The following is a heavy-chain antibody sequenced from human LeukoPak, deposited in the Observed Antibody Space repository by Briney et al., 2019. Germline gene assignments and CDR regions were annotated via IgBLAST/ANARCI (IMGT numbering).Heavy chain of an antibody. CDR1: GGSISSSSYY. V-gene: IGHV4-39*01. D-gene: IGHD3-22*01. Sequence: KSSETLSLTCTVSGGSISSSSYYWGWIRQPPGKGLEWIGSIYYSGSTYYNPSLKSRVTISVDTSKNQFSLKLSSVTAADTAVYYCARQVTTYYYDSSGYTIFDYWGQGTLVTVSS. J-gene: IGHJ4*02. CDR2: IYYSGST. CDR3: ARQVTTYYYDSSGYTIFDY.